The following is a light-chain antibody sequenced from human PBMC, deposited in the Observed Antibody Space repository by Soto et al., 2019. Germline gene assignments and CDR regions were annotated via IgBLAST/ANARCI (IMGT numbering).Light chain of an antibody. Sequence: QSVLTQPASVSGSPGQSITISCTGTSSDVGGYNYVSWYQQHPGKAPKLMIYEVSNRPSRVSNRFSGSKSGNTASLTISGLQAEDEADYYCAAWDDGLNGWLFGGGTKLTVL. J-gene: IGLJ3*02. CDR3: AAWDDGLNGWL. V-gene: IGLV2-14*01. CDR2: EVS. CDR1: SSDVGGYNY.